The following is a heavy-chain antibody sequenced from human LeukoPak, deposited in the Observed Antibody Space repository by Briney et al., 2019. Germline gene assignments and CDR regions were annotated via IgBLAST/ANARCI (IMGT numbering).Heavy chain of an antibody. CDR1: GFTFSSYA. CDR2: ISGSGGST. Sequence: PGGSLRLSCAASGFTFSSYAMSWVRQAPGKGVEWVSAISGSGGSTYYADSVKGRFTISRDNSKNTLYLQMNSLRAEDTAVYYCAKVRRVSRYSGGYYYFDYWGQGTLVTVSS. D-gene: IGHD1-26*01. CDR3: AKVRRVSRYSGGYYYFDY. V-gene: IGHV3-23*01. J-gene: IGHJ4*02.